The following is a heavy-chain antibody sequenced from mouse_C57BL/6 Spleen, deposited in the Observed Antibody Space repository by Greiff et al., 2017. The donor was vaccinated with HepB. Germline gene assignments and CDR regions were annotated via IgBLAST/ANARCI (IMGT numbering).Heavy chain of an antibody. CDR1: GYTFTSYW. D-gene: IGHD1-1*01. J-gene: IGHJ2*01. CDR3: ARFYYYGRDYFDY. V-gene: IGHV1-55*01. CDR2: IYPGSGST. Sequence: QVHVKQPGAELVKPGASVKMSCKASGYTFTSYWITWVKQRPGQGLEWIGDIYPGSGSTNYNEKFKSKATLTVDTSSSTAYMQLSSLTSEDSAVYYCARFYYYGRDYFDYWGQGTTLTVSS.